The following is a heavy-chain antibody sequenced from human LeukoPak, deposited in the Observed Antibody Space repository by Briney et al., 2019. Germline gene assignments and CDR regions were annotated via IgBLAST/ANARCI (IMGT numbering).Heavy chain of an antibody. CDR3: AREDYDFWSGYYGVPYYFDY. CDR1: RFTFSSYG. J-gene: IGHJ4*02. V-gene: IGHV3-33*01. Sequence: GGSLRLSCAASRFTFSSYGMHWVRQAPGKGLEWVAVIWYDGSNKYYADSVKGRFTISRDNSKNTLYLQMNSLRAEDTAVYYCAREDYDFWSGYYGVPYYFDYWGQGTLVTVSS. CDR2: IWYDGSNK. D-gene: IGHD3-3*01.